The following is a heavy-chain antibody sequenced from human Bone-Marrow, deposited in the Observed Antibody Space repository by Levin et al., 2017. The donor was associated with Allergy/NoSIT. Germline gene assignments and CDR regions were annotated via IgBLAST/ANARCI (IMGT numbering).Heavy chain of an antibody. CDR3: ARDGSAAYCGGDCYLDY. J-gene: IGHJ4*02. CDR2: ISAYNGNT. V-gene: IGHV1-18*01. Sequence: VASVKVSCKASGYTFTSYGISWVRQAPGQGLEWMGWISAYNGNTNYAQKLQGRVTMTTDTSTSTAYMELRSLRSDDTAVYYCARDGSAAYCGGDCYLDYWGQGTLVTVSS. D-gene: IGHD2-21*02. CDR1: GYTFTSYG.